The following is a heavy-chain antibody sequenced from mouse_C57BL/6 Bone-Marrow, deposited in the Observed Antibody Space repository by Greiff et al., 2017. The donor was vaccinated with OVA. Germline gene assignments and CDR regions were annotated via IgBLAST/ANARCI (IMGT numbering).Heavy chain of an antibody. Sequence: EVKLVESGGGLVKPGGSLKLSCAASGFTFSDYGMHWVRQAPEKGLEWVAYISSGSSTNYYADTVKGRFTISRDNAKNTLFLQMTSLRSEDTAMYYCARKSRWLLPYYYAMDYWGQGTSVTVSS. CDR2: ISSGSSTN. CDR3: ARKSRWLLPYYYAMDY. V-gene: IGHV5-17*01. D-gene: IGHD2-3*01. J-gene: IGHJ4*01. CDR1: GFTFSDYG.